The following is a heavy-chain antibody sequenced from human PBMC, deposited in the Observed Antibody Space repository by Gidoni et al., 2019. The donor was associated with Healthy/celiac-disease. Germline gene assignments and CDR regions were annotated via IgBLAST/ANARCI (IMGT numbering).Heavy chain of an antibody. CDR3: ARDTEQQLAEYYYYYGMDV. CDR1: GFPFSSYS. Sequence: EVQLVESGGGLVQPGGSLRLSCAASGFPFSSYSMNWVRQAPGKGLEWVSYISSSSSTIYYAASVKGRFTISRDNAKNSLYLQMNSLRAEDTAVYYCARDTEQQLAEYYYYYGMDVWGQGTTVTVSS. V-gene: IGHV3-48*04. CDR2: ISSSSSTI. J-gene: IGHJ6*02. D-gene: IGHD6-13*01.